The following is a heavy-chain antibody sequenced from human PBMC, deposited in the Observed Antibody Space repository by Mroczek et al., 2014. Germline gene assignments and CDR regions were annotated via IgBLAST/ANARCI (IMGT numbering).Heavy chain of an antibody. CDR3: ARVSGYYYDSSGYPIGVDAFDI. Sequence: VQLVESGAEVKKPGASVKVSCKASGYTFTSYDINWVRQATGQGLEWMGWMNPNSGNTGYAQKFQGRVTMTRNTSISTAYMELSNLRSEDTAVYYCARVSGYYYDSSGYPIGVDAFDIWGQGTMVTVSS. D-gene: IGHD3-22*01. V-gene: IGHV1-8*01. CDR2: MNPNSGNT. CDR1: GYTFTSYD. J-gene: IGHJ3*02.